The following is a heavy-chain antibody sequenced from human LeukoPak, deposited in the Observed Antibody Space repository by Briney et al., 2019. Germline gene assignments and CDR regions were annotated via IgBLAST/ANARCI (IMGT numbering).Heavy chain of an antibody. CDR1: GYTFTGYY. Sequence: ASVKVSCKASGYTFTGYYMHWVRQAPGQGLEWMGWIIPNSGGTNYAQKFQGRVTMTRDTSISTAYMELSRLRSDDTAVYYCAFSVGATMGFDYWGQGTLVTVSS. D-gene: IGHD1-26*01. J-gene: IGHJ4*02. CDR2: IIPNSGGT. V-gene: IGHV1-2*02. CDR3: AFSVGATMGFDY.